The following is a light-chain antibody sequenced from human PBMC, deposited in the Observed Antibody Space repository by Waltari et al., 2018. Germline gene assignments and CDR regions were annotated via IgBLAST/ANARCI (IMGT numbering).Light chain of an antibody. V-gene: IGLV3-21*02. CDR2: DDS. CDR1: NIGSKS. Sequence: SAVRTQPPSISVAPGQTAKITCGGRNIGSKSVNWYQQRPAQAPQLLVFDDSARPSGIPDRFAGSHSEDTATLTISRVEAGDEADYYCQVWDSSSDWEFGEGTKLTV. CDR3: QVWDSSSDWE. J-gene: IGLJ2*01.